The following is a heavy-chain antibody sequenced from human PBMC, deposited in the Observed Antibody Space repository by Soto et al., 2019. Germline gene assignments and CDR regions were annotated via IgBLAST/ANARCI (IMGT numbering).Heavy chain of an antibody. J-gene: IGHJ6*02. CDR1: GYTFSSYD. Sequence: QVLLVQSGAEVKKPGASVKVSCKASGYTFSSYDINWVRQATGQGLEWMGWMSPNSGYTGSTQNSQGRVTMTRDTSIRTVYMELSSLRSEDTAVYYCARGVAEGMDVWGQGTTVTVSS. CDR3: ARGVAEGMDV. V-gene: IGHV1-8*02. CDR2: MSPNSGYT. D-gene: IGHD2-15*01.